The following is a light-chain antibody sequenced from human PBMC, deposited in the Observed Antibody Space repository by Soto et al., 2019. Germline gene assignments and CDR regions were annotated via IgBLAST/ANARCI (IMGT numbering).Light chain of an antibody. CDR3: QQSYTAPFT. J-gene: IGKJ3*01. V-gene: IGKV1-39*01. Sequence: DIQMTQSPSSLSASVGDRVSITCRASQTISSYLNWYQQKPGKAPKLLIYAASSLQSGVPSRFSGRRSGTDFTLTISSLQPEDFASYYCQQSYTAPFTFGPGTKVQSK. CDR2: AAS. CDR1: QTISSY.